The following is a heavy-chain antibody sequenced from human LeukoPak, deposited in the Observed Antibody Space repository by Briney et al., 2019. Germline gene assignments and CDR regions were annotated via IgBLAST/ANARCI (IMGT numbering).Heavy chain of an antibody. Sequence: GGSLRLSCAASGITFSGSGMSWVRQAPGKGLEWVSTISGSGSNTHYADSVKGRFTISRDNSKNTLYLQMDSLRAEDTAIYYCAKATGTLGNWGQGTLVTVSS. CDR1: GITFSGSG. V-gene: IGHV3-23*01. D-gene: IGHD1-1*01. CDR2: ISGSGSNT. J-gene: IGHJ4*02. CDR3: AKATGTLGN.